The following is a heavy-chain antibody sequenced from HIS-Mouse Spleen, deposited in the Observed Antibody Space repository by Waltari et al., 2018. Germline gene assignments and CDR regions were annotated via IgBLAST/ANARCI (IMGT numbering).Heavy chain of an antibody. J-gene: IGHJ6*02. CDR3: ARDSLEQQLVVYYYYYGMDV. D-gene: IGHD6-13*01. V-gene: IGHV1-69*04. Sequence: QVQLVQSGAEVKKPGSSVKVSCKASGGTFSSYAISWVRQAPGQGLGWKGRENRDLGNENNAQRVRGGVTTTADKSTGTAYMERSSLRSEDTAVYYCARDSLEQQLVVYYYYYGMDVWGQGTTVTVSS. CDR1: GGTFSSYA. CDR2: ENRDLGNE.